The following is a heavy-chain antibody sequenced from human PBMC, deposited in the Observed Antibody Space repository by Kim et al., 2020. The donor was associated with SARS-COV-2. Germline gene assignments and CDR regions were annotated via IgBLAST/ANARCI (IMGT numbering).Heavy chain of an antibody. CDR3: TTDGEPPAPLRYFDWFGNYGMDV. CDR2: IKSKTDGGTT. D-gene: IGHD3-9*01. J-gene: IGHJ6*02. V-gene: IGHV3-15*01. CDR1: GFTFSNAW. Sequence: GGSLRLSCAASGFTFSNAWMSWVRQAPGKGLEWVGRIKSKTDGGTTDYAAPVKGRFTISRDDSKNTLYLQMNSLKTEDTAVYYCTTDGEPPAPLRYFDWFGNYGMDVWGQGTTVTVSS.